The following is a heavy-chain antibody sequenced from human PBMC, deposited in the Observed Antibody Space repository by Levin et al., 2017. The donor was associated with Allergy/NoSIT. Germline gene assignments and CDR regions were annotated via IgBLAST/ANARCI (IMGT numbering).Heavy chain of an antibody. V-gene: IGHV3-33*01. CDR2: IWVDGYKK. CDR1: GFTFSSYG. CDR3: ARVRRFYYGYYMDG. D-gene: IGHD3-3*01. Sequence: GGSLRLSCAASGFTFSSYGMHWVRQAPGKGLEWVAVIWVDGYKKYYADSVKGRFTISRDNSKNTLYLQMNSLRAEDTAVYYCARVRRFYYGYYMDGWGKGNTVTVSS. J-gene: IGHJ6*03.